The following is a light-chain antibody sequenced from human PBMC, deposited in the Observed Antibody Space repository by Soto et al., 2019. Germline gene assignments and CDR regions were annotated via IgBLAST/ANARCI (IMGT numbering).Light chain of an antibody. CDR3: SSYTSATTYV. CDR2: DVS. CDR1: SSDVGAYNY. J-gene: IGLJ1*01. Sequence: QSALTQPASVSGSPGQSITISCTGTSSDVGAYNYDSWYQQYPGEAPKVIIYDVSHRPAGVSNRFSGSKPGNTASLTISGLQTQDEADYYCSSYTSATTYVFGTG. V-gene: IGLV2-14*01.